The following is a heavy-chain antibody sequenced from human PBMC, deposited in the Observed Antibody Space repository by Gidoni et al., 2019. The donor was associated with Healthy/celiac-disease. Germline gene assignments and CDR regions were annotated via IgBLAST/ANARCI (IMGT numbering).Heavy chain of an antibody. CDR1: GGSFSGYY. CDR2: INHSGST. V-gene: IGHV4-34*01. CDR3: ARGVLAQQLVLWFDP. D-gene: IGHD6-13*01. J-gene: IGHJ5*02. Sequence: QVQLQQWGAGLLKPSETLSLTCAVYGGSFSGYYWSWIRQPPGKGLGWIWEINHSGSTNYNPSLKSRVTISVDTSKNQFSLKLSSVTAADTAVFYCARGVLAQQLVLWFDPWGQGTLVTVSS.